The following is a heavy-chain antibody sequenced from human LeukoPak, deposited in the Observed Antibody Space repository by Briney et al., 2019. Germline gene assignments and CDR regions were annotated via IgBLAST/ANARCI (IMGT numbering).Heavy chain of an antibody. D-gene: IGHD4-17*01. J-gene: IGHJ3*02. Sequence: SETLSLTCAVSHDSFSSHYGTWVRQPPGKGLEWIGYISYIGSTNYNPSLKSRVTISIDTSKNQFSLKLTSVTAAYTAVYYCARDLVTVTKGFDIWGQGTMVSVSS. V-gene: IGHV4-59*11. CDR2: ISYIGST. CDR1: HDSFSSHY. CDR3: ARDLVTVTKGFDI.